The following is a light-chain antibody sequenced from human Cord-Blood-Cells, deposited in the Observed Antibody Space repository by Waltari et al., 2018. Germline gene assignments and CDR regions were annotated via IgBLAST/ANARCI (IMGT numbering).Light chain of an antibody. CDR1: SSDVGGYNY. J-gene: IGLJ3*02. Sequence: QSALTQPASVSGSPGPSITISCTGTSSDVGGYNYVSWYQQHPGKAPKLMIYDVSNRPSGVSNRVSGSKSGNTAALTISGLQAEDEADYYCSSYTSSSTWVFGGGTKLTVL. V-gene: IGLV2-14*01. CDR3: SSYTSSSTWV. CDR2: DVS.